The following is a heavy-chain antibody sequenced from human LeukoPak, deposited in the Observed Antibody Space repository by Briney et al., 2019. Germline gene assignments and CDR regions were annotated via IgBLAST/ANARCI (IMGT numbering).Heavy chain of an antibody. CDR2: KNPNSGNT. D-gene: IGHD3-10*01. CDR1: GYTLTSYD. J-gene: IGHJ6*02. Sequence: ASVKVSCKASGYTLTSYDINWVRQATGQGLEWMGWKNPNSGNTGYAQKFQGRVTMTRNTSISTAYMELSSLRSEDTAVYYCARAIFGSGSHSAILYYYYYGMDVWGQGTTVTISS. CDR3: ARAIFGSGSHSAILYYYYYGMDV. V-gene: IGHV1-8*01.